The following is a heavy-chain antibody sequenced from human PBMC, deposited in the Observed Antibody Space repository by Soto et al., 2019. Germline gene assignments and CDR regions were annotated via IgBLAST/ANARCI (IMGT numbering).Heavy chain of an antibody. CDR2: ISYDGSNK. Sequence: QVQLVESGGGVVQPGRSLRLSCAASGFTFSSYAMHWVRQAPGKGLEWVAVISYDGSNKYYADSVKGRFTISRDNSKNTLYLQMNSLRAEDTAVYYCARVTGNWGQGTLVTVSS. CDR3: ARVTGN. J-gene: IGHJ4*02. V-gene: IGHV3-30*04. D-gene: IGHD2-8*02. CDR1: GFTFSSYA.